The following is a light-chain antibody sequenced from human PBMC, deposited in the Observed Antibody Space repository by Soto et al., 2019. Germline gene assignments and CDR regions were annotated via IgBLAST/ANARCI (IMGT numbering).Light chain of an antibody. Sequence: DIQMTQSPSSLFASVGDTVTITCRASQTINSYLNWYQQKPGQAPKLLIYVASSLQNGVPSRFRRSGSGTYFNLSISTLEPDDFATYYCQQSDNIPLTFGPWTKLDFK. CDR3: QQSDNIPLT. V-gene: IGKV1-39*01. CDR1: QTINSY. J-gene: IGKJ3*01. CDR2: VAS.